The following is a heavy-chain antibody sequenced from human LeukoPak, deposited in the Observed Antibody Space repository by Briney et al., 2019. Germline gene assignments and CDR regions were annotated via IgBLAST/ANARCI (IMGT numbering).Heavy chain of an antibody. J-gene: IGHJ4*02. V-gene: IGHV3-53*01. Sequence: SGGSLRLSCAASGFTVINNYMTWVRQAPGKGLEWVSIIYSGGGTTYADSVKGRFTISRDNAKNTLFLQMNSLRAEDTAVYYCARSSRGITGYWGQGTLVTVSS. CDR1: GFTVINNY. CDR2: IYSGGGT. CDR3: ARSSRGITGY. D-gene: IGHD1-20*01.